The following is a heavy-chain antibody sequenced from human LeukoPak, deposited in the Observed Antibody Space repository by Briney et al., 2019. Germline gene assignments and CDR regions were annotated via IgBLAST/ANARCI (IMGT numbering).Heavy chain of an antibody. CDR1: GFSFNTYA. CDR2: ISNTGGST. D-gene: IGHD2-15*01. Sequence: GGSLRLSCAASGFSFNTYAMSWVRQVPGKGLEWASAISNTGGSTYYADSVKGRFTISRDKSKNTLSLQMNSLRAEDTAVYYCAQQVGYCSSGSCYFTYWGQGTLVTVSS. CDR3: AQQVGYCSSGSCYFTY. J-gene: IGHJ1*01. V-gene: IGHV3-23*01.